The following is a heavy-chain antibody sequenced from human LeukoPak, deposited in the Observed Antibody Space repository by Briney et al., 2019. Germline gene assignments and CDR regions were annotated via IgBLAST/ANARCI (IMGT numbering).Heavy chain of an antibody. Sequence: SETLSLTCTVSGGSISSSSYYWGWIRQPPGKGLEWIGSIYHSGSTYYNPSLKSRVTISVDTSKNQFSLKLSSVTAADTAVYYCARDYYDSSGYYYPAAFDIWGQGTMVTVSS. V-gene: IGHV4-39*07. CDR3: ARDYYDSSGYYYPAAFDI. J-gene: IGHJ3*02. CDR1: GGSISSSSYY. D-gene: IGHD3-22*01. CDR2: IYHSGST.